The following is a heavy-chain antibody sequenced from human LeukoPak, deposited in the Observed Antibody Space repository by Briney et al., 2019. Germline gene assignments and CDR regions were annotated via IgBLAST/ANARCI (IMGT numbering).Heavy chain of an antibody. CDR3: ARXXPXXXXXXGPXDY. CDR1: GYTLTELS. CDR2: FDPEDGET. D-gene: IGHD2-8*02. J-gene: IGHJ4*02. Sequence: ASVKVSCKVSGYTLTELSMHWVRQAPGKGLEWMGGFDPEDGETIXAQKFQGRVTITADKSTSTAYMELSSLRSEDTAVYYCARXXPXXXXXXGPXDYWGQGTLVTVSS. V-gene: IGHV1-24*01.